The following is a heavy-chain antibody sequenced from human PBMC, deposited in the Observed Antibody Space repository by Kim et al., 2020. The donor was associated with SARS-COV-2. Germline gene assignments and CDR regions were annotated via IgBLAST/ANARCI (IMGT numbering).Heavy chain of an antibody. D-gene: IGHD3-22*01. V-gene: IGHV3-48*02. J-gene: IGHJ6*02. CDR2: ISSSSSTI. CDR3: ARDRRSDDSSGYYRIRGKYYYYGMDV. Sequence: GGSLRLSCAASGFTFSSYSMNWVRQAPGKGLEWVSYISSSSSTIYYADSVKGRFTISRDNAKNSLYLQMNSLRDEDTAVYYCARDRRSDDSSGYYRIRGKYYYYGMDVWGQGTTVTVSS. CDR1: GFTFSSYS.